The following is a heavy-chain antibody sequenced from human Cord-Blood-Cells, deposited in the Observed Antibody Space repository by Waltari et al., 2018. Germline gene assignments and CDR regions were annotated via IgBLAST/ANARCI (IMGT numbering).Heavy chain of an antibody. V-gene: IGHV3-9*01. CDR3: AKGVAATEGVDY. D-gene: IGHD2-15*01. CDR2: ISWNSGSI. J-gene: IGHJ4*02. CDR1: GFTFADYA. Sequence: EVQLVESGGGWVQPGRSLRLSCAASGFTFADYAMPWVRQAPGKGLEWVSGISWNSGSIGYADSVKGRFTISRDNAKNSLYLQMNSLRAEDTALYYCAKGVAATEGVDYWGQGTLVTVSS.